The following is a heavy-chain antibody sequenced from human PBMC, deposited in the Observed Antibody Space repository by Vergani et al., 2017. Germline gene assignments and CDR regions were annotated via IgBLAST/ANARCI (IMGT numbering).Heavy chain of an antibody. V-gene: IGHV1-69*12. J-gene: IGHJ6*02. CDR2: IIPIFGTA. Sequence: QVQLVQSGAEVKKPGSSVKVSCKASGGTFSSYAISWVRQAPGQGLEWMGGIIPIFGTANYAQKFQGRVTITADESTSTAYMELSSLRSEDTAVYYCARPTVTTPPTDYYGMDVWGQGTTVTVSS. CDR3: ARPTVTTPPTDYYGMDV. D-gene: IGHD4-17*01. CDR1: GGTFSSYA.